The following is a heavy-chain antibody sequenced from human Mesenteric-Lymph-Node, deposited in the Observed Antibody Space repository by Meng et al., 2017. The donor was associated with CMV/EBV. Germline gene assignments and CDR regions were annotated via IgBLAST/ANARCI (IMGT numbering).Heavy chain of an antibody. J-gene: IGHJ4*02. CDR3: ARNDFWSGYYTEFDY. V-gene: IGHV3-30*02. Sequence: GESLKISCAASGFTFSSYGMHWVRQAPGKGLEWVAFIRYDGSNKYYADSVKGRFTISRDNSKNTLYLQMNSLRAEDTAVYYCARNDFWSGYYTEFDYWGQGTLVTVSS. D-gene: IGHD3-3*01. CDR2: IRYDGSNK. CDR1: GFTFSSYG.